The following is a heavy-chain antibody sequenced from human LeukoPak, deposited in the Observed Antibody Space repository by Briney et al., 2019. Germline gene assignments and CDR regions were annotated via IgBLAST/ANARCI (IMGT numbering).Heavy chain of an antibody. J-gene: IGHJ5*02. CDR2: IYYSGST. D-gene: IGHD5-12*01. CDR3: ASYSGYDLGNWFDP. CDR1: GGSISSYY. Sequence: TSETLSLTCTVSGGSISSYYWSWIRQPPGKGLEWIGYIYYSGSTNYNPSLKSRVTISVDTSKNQFSLKLSSVTTADTAVYYCASYSGYDLGNWFDPWGQGTLVTVSS. V-gene: IGHV4-59*01.